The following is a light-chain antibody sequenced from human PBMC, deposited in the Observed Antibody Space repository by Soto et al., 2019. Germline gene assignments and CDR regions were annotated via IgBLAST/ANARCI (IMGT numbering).Light chain of an antibody. CDR3: LHDYNYPRT. J-gene: IGKJ2*01. CDR2: AAS. CDR1: QGIRNE. V-gene: IGKV1-6*01. Sequence: AIQMTQSPSSLSASVGDRITITCRASQGIRNELGWYQQKPGKAPKFLIYAASSLHSGVPSRFSGSGSGTDFTLTISSLQPEDFATYYCLHDYNYPRTFGQGTKVEIK.